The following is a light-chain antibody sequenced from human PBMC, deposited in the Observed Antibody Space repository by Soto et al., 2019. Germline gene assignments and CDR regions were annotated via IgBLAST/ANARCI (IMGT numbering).Light chain of an antibody. V-gene: IGKV4-1*01. CDR2: WAS. CDR1: QRVLSTPTIKNY. CDR3: QQYYNTPFT. Sequence: DIVMTQSPDSLAVSLGERATINCKSSQRVLSTPTIKNYLAWYQQNPGQPPKLLIYWASTRESGVPDRFSGSGSGTDFTLTINSLQAEDVAVYYCQQYYNTPFTFGPGTKVYIK. J-gene: IGKJ3*01.